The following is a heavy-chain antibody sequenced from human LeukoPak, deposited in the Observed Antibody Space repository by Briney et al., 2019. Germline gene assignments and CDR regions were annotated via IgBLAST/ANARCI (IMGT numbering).Heavy chain of an antibody. CDR1: GFTFSSYA. Sequence: GGSLRLSCAASGFTFSSYAMSSVRQAPGKGLEWVSAISGSGGSTYYADSVKGRFTISRDNSKNTLYLQMNSLRAEDTAVYYCARAKVGATPFDYWGQGTLVTVSS. D-gene: IGHD1-26*01. J-gene: IGHJ4*02. CDR2: ISGSGGST. V-gene: IGHV3-23*01. CDR3: ARAKVGATPFDY.